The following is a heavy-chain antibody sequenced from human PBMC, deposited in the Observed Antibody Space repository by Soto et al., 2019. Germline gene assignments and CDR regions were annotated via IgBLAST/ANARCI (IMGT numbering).Heavy chain of an antibody. D-gene: IGHD3-9*01. V-gene: IGHV3-33*01. J-gene: IGHJ3*02. CDR1: GFTFSSYG. CDR2: IWYDGRYK. Sequence: QVQLVESGGGVVQPGTSLRLSCAASGFTFSSYGMHWVRQAPGKGLEWLALIWYDGRYKYYADSVKGRFTISRDNSKNTLYLQMNSLRAEDTAVYYCARENVLTGYDAFDMWGQGTMVTVSS. CDR3: ARENVLTGYDAFDM.